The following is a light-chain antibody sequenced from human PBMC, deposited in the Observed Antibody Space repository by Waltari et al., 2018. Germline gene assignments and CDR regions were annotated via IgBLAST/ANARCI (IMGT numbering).Light chain of an antibody. CDR2: ESS. J-gene: IGKJ2*03. CDR3: QHYGVTPVS. V-gene: IGKV3-20*01. Sequence: EIVLTHSPGTVSLSPGERATLSCRASQSVSNHLAWYQQKRGQAPRLLIYESSTRATGIPDRFSGSASGTDFTLTISRLEPEDFAMYYCQHYGVTPVSFGQGTRLEIK. CDR1: QSVSNH.